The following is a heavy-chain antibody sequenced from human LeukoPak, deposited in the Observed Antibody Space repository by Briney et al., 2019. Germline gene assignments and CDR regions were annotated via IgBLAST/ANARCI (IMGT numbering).Heavy chain of an antibody. J-gene: IGHJ4*02. D-gene: IGHD4-11*01. V-gene: IGHV3-15*01. CDR2: MKSNRDGGTS. CDR1: GFTFHNAW. CDR3: TTLSNDVLY. Sequence: GGSLRLSCAASGFTFHNAWMTWVRQAPGKGLEWVGRMKSNRDGGTSDYAAPVKGRLTISRDDSKDTLYLHMNSLRAEDTAVYYCTTLSNDVLYWGQGTLVTVS.